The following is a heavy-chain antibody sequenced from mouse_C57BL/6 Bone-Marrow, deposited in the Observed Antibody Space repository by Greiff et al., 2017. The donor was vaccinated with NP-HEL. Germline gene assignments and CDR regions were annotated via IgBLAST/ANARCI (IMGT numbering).Heavy chain of an antibody. Sequence: QVQLQQSGPELVKPGASVKLSCKASGYTFTSYDINWVKQRPGQGLEWIGWIYPRDGSTKYNEKFKGKATLTVDTSSSTAYMELHSLTSEDSAVYFCARKGYYGSSLYWYFDVWGTGTTVTVSS. D-gene: IGHD1-1*01. J-gene: IGHJ1*03. CDR1: GYTFTSYD. CDR3: ARKGYYGSSLYWYFDV. V-gene: IGHV1-85*01. CDR2: IYPRDGST.